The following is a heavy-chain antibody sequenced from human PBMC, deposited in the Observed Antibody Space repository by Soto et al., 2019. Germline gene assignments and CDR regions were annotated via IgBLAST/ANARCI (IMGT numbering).Heavy chain of an antibody. J-gene: IGHJ3*01. CDR2: IYYSGST. CDR1: GGSISSYY. D-gene: IGHD3-10*01. Sequence: SETLSLTCTVSGGSISSYYWSWIRQPPGKGLEWIGYIYYSGSTNYNPSLKSRVTISVDTSKNQFSLKLSSVTAADTAVYYCARVWGGAFDFWGQGTRVNVSS. CDR3: ARVWGGAFDF. V-gene: IGHV4-59*01.